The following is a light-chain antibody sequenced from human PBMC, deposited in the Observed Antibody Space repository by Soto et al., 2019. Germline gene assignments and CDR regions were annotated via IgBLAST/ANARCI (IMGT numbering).Light chain of an antibody. Sequence: QSALTQPASVSGSPGQSITISCTGTSSDVGGYNYVSWFQQYPGKAPKVMVYEVTNRPSGVSNRFSGSKSGNTASLTISGLQAEDEADYYCSSYSRYRVLVFGGGTKLTVL. CDR3: SSYSRYRVLV. J-gene: IGLJ3*02. CDR2: EVT. CDR1: SSDVGGYNY. V-gene: IGLV2-14*01.